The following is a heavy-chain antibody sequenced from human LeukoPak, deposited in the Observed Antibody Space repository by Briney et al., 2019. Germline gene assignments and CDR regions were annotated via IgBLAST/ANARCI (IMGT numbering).Heavy chain of an antibody. Sequence: TSETLSLTCTVSGGSISSYYWSWIRQPPGKGLEWIGYIYYSGSTNYNPSLKSRVTISVDTSKNQFSLKLSSVTAADTAVYYCARGPAPYYDFWSGYYTRRYYFDYWGQGTLVTVSS. CDR1: GGSISSYY. CDR2: IYYSGST. CDR3: ARGPAPYYDFWSGYYTRRYYFDY. D-gene: IGHD3-3*01. V-gene: IGHV4-59*08. J-gene: IGHJ4*02.